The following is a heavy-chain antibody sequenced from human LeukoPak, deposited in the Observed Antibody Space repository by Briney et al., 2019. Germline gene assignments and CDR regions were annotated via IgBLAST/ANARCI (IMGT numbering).Heavy chain of an antibody. CDR3: ARDSGYSAFDI. V-gene: IGHV3-66*01. J-gene: IGHJ3*02. CDR2: IYSGGGT. D-gene: IGHD3-22*01. Sequence: GGSLRLSCAASGFTFSKFPMGWVRQAPGKGLEWVSVIYSGGGTYYADSVKGRFTISRDNSKNTLYLQMNSLRAEDTAVYYCARDSGYSAFDIWGQGTMVTVSS. CDR1: GFTFSKFP.